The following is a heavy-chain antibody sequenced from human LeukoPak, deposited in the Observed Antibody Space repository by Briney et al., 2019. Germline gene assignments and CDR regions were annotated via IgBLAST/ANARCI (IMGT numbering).Heavy chain of an antibody. V-gene: IGHV1-69*13. Sequence: SVKVSCKASGGTFSSYAISWVRQAPGQGLEWMGGIIPIFGTANYAQKFQGRVTITGDESTSTAYMELSSLRSEDTAVYYCARDRFEDTAMVTRAFDIWGQGTMVTVSS. CDR3: ARDRFEDTAMVTRAFDI. J-gene: IGHJ3*02. CDR2: IIPIFGTA. D-gene: IGHD5-18*01. CDR1: GGTFSSYA.